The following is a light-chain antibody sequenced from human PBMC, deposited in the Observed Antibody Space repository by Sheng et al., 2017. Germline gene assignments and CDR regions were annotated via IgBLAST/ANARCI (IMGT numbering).Light chain of an antibody. CDR3: QQCSIWPLT. V-gene: IGKV3D-20*02. Sequence: EIVLTQSPGTLSLSPGERVTLSCRASQSVSSSYLTWYQQKPGQAPRLLIYDASNRATGIPPRFVGSGSGTDFTLTISSLEPEDSAVYYCQQCSIWPLTFGGGTKVEIK. CDR2: DAS. CDR1: QSVSSSY. J-gene: IGKJ4*01.